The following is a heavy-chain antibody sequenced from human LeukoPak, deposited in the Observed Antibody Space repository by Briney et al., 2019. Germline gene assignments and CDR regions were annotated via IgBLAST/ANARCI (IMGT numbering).Heavy chain of an antibody. CDR2: IYHSGST. J-gene: IGHJ4*02. CDR1: GGSISSYY. D-gene: IGHD6-19*01. V-gene: IGHV4-59*12. CDR3: ARGDSSGWYPGDY. Sequence: SETLSLTCTVSGGSISSYYWSWLRQPPGKGLEWIGEIYHSGSTNYNPSLKSRVTISVDKSKNQFSLKLTSVTAADTAVYYCARGDSSGWYPGDYWGQGTLVTVSS.